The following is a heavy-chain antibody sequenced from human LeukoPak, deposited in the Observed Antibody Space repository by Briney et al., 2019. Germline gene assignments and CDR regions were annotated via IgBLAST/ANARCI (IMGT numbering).Heavy chain of an antibody. CDR2: VTGPGDTT. Sequence: GGSLRLSCTASGFNLNNYAMNWVRQAPGKGLEWVAAVTGPGDTTYYADSVKGRFIISRDSFKDTLYLQMNRLGAEDTALYYCAKGVAIDHWGQGTLVTVSS. CDR1: GFNLNNYA. V-gene: IGHV3-23*01. CDR3: AKGVAIDH. J-gene: IGHJ4*02. D-gene: IGHD2-21*01.